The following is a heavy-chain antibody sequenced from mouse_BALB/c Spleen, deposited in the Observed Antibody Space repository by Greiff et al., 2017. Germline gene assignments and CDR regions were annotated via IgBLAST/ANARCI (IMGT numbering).Heavy chain of an antibody. CDR2: IDPANGNT. V-gene: IGHV14-3*02. J-gene: IGHJ1*01. CDR1: GFNIKDTY. D-gene: IGHD2-4*01. CDR3: AIDYDSNWYFDV. Sequence: VHVKQSGAELVKPGASVKLSCTASGFNIKDTYMHWVKQRPEQGLEWIGRIDPANGNTKYDPKFQGKATITADTSSNTAYLQLSSLTSEDTAVYYCAIDYDSNWYFDVWGAGTTVTVSS.